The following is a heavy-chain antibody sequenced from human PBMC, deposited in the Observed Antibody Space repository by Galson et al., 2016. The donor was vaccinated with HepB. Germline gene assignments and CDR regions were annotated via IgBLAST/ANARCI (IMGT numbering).Heavy chain of an antibody. Sequence: SVKVSCKASGYTFTTYSISWVRQAPGQGLEWMGWTSTYNGNTNYAQKLQGRVTMTTDTSTSTAYMELRSLTSYDTAVYYCARTYYYDTSGYYRVFDIWGQGTMVTVSS. J-gene: IGHJ3*02. CDR2: TSTYNGNT. D-gene: IGHD3-22*01. V-gene: IGHV1-18*01. CDR1: GYTFTTYS. CDR3: ARTYYYDTSGYYRVFDI.